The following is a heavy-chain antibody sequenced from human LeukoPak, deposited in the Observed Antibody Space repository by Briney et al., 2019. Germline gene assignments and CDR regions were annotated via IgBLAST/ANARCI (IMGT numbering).Heavy chain of an antibody. V-gene: IGHV3-7*01. CDR2: INHNGNVN. Sequence: GGSLRLSSAASGFTFSSYWMNWARQAPGKGLEWVASINHNGNVNYYVDSVKGRFTISRDNAKNSLYLQMNSLRDEDTAVYYCATATFYATSGYFPSWGQGTLVTVSS. D-gene: IGHD3-22*01. J-gene: IGHJ5*02. CDR3: ATATFYATSGYFPS. CDR1: GFTFSSYW.